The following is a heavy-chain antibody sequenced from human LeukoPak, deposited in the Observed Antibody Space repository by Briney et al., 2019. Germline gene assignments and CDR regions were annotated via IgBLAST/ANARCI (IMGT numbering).Heavy chain of an antibody. D-gene: IGHD6-19*01. CDR2: ISSSSSYI. CDR1: GFTFSSYS. V-gene: IGHV3-21*01. J-gene: IGHJ5*02. Sequence: PGGSLRLSCAASGFTFSSYSMNWVRQAPGKGLEWVSSISSSSSYIYYADSVKGRFTISRDNAKNSLYLQMNSLRAEDTAVYYCARGYSSGWYLGGNWFDPWGQGTLVTVSS. CDR3: ARGYSSGWYLGGNWFDP.